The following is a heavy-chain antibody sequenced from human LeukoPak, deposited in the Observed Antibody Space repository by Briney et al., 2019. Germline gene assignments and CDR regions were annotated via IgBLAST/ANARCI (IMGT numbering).Heavy chain of an antibody. CDR2: LYASGRT. J-gene: IGHJ4*02. Sequence: SGTLCLTYSVSVGSISNYYWNWLREPAGKGVGCSGRLYASGRTNYNPSLKSRVTISMDKSKNHFSLNLKSVTAADTAFYYCARDFYGDDGHHPFDYWGQGIQVTVSS. CDR3: ARDFYGDDGHHPFDY. CDR1: VGSISNYY. D-gene: IGHD2/OR15-2a*01. V-gene: IGHV4-4*07.